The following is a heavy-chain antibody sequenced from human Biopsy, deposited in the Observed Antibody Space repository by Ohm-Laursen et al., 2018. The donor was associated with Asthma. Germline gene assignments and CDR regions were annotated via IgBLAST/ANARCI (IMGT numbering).Heavy chain of an antibody. V-gene: IGHV4-59*01. J-gene: IGHJ4*02. CDR1: PGSINDYY. Sequence: GTLSLTCTVSPGSINDYYWNWIRQFPGKGLEWIGYVHSTGSTRFNPSLKSRLTISVDTSVDQVSLKLTSVTAADTTVYYCVRATSTWSQSGPHYFDHWGQGTLVTVSP. CDR2: VHSTGST. D-gene: IGHD6-13*01. CDR3: VRATSTWSQSGPHYFDH.